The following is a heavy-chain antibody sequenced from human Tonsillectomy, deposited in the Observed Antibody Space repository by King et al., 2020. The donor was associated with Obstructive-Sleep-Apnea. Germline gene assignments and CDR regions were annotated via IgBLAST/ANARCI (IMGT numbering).Heavy chain of an antibody. CDR3: AKDYHDTSEFYHVPPNFALDI. CDR1: GFTFSSYA. J-gene: IGHJ3*02. Sequence: LVVSWVGLVQAGGYLRLYCVASGFTFSSYAMSWVRQAPGQGLAWVSSITNHGGDTNHVDSVKGRFSISRDNSKNTLYLQMNSLRSEDTAVYYCAKDYHDTSEFYHVPPNFALDIWGQGTKVTVSS. CDR2: ITNHGGDT. D-gene: IGHD3-22*01. V-gene: IGHV3-23*04.